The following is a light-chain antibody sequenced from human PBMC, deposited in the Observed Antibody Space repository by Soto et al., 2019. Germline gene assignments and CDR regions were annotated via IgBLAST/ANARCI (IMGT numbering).Light chain of an antibody. CDR2: DVS. CDR3: SSYTSSSTHV. V-gene: IGLV2-14*03. Sequence: QSALTQPASVSGSPGQSITISCTGTSSDVGAYTFVSWYQQHPDKVPKLMIFDVSRRPSGVSDRFSGSKSGNTASLTISGXXXXXXXDYYCSSYTSSSTHVFGSGTKV. J-gene: IGLJ1*01. CDR1: SSDVGAYTF.